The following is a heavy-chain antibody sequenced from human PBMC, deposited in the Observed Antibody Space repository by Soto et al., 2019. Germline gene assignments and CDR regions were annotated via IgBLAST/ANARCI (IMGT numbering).Heavy chain of an antibody. J-gene: IGHJ4*02. Sequence: PSETLSLTCAVYGGSFSGYYWSWIRQPPGKGLEWIGEINHSGSTNYNPSLKSRVTISVDTSKNQFSLKLSSVTAADTAVYYCARVGSGSYLFDYWGQGTLVTVSS. CDR2: INHSGST. V-gene: IGHV4-34*01. CDR1: GGSFSGYY. CDR3: ARVGSGSYLFDY. D-gene: IGHD1-26*01.